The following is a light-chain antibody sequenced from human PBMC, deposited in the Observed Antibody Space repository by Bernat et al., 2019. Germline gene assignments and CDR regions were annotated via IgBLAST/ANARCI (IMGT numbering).Light chain of an antibody. J-gene: IGKJ4*01. V-gene: IGKV3-15*01. CDR1: QSVSSN. CDR3: QQYNRWPPVT. CDR2: AAS. Sequence: ETVMTQSPATLSVSPGERATLSCRGSQSVSSNLAWYQQKPGQPPSLLIYAASTRATGIPARFSGSGSGTEFTLTISSLQPEDSAVYYCQQYNRWPPVTFGGGTKVEIK.